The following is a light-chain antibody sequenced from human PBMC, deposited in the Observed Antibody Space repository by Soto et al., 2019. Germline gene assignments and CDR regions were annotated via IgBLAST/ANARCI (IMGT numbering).Light chain of an antibody. V-gene: IGKV1-39*01. CDR3: QQSASTGF. CDR2: AAS. Sequence: DIQMTQSLSSLSASVGHRVTITCWSSQSISTYLNWYQQKPGKAPKLLIYAASNLQSGVPSRFSGTGSGTEFTLTITSLQPVDFATYYCQQSASTGFFGPGTKVDIK. CDR1: QSISTY. J-gene: IGKJ3*01.